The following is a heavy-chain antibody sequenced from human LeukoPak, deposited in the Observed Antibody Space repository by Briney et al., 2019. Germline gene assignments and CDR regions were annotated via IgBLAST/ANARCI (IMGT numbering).Heavy chain of an antibody. Sequence: SETLSLTCTVSGGSISSYYWSWIRQPPGKGLEWIGYIYYSGSTNYNPSLKSRVTISVDTSKNQFSLKLSSVTVADTAVYYCASSPSLVTAIHNWFDPWGQGTLVTVSS. CDR3: ASSPSLVTAIHNWFDP. D-gene: IGHD2-21*02. CDR1: GGSISSYY. J-gene: IGHJ5*02. V-gene: IGHV4-59*01. CDR2: IYYSGST.